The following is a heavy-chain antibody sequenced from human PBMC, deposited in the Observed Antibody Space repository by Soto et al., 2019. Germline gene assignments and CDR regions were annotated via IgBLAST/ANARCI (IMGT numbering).Heavy chain of an antibody. Sequence: SETLSLTCTVSGGSISSYYWSWIRQPPGKGLEWIGYIYYSGGTNYNPSLKSRVTISVATSKNQFSLKLSSVTAADTAVYYCARRYGEYFDFWGQGTLVNVSS. CDR2: IYYSGGT. CDR3: ARRYGEYFDF. J-gene: IGHJ4*02. CDR1: GGSISSYY. D-gene: IGHD4-17*01. V-gene: IGHV4-59*08.